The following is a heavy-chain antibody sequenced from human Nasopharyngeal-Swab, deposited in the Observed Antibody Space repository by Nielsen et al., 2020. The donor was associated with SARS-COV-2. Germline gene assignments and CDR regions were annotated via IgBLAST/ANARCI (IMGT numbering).Heavy chain of an antibody. CDR1: GSTFSSYA. D-gene: IGHD4-11*01. CDR3: ARDLKGNYADSGDY. J-gene: IGHJ4*02. V-gene: IGHV3-30-3*01. Sequence: GGSLRLSCAASGSTFSSYAMHWVRQAPGKGLEWVAFIPYDGSNKYYADSVKGRFTIPRDNSKNTLYLQMNSLRAEDTAVYYCARDLKGNYADSGDYWGQGTLVTVSS. CDR2: IPYDGSNK.